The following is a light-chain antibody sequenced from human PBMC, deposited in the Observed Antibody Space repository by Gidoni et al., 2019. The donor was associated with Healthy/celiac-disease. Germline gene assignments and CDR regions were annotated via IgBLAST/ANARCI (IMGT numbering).Light chain of an antibody. Sequence: AIRMTQSPSSFSASTGDRVTITCRASQGISSYLAWYQQKPGKAPKLLIYAASTLQSGVPSRFSGSGSGTDFTLTISCLQSEDFATYYCQQYYSYPRXFXQGTKLEIK. CDR3: QQYYSYPRX. J-gene: IGKJ2*01. V-gene: IGKV1-8*01. CDR1: QGISSY. CDR2: AAS.